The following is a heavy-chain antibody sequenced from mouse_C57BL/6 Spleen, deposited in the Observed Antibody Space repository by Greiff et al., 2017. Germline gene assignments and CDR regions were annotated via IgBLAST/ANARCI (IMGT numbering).Heavy chain of an antibody. CDR3: ARSNDGYYLWYFDV. CDR2: INPSNGGT. CDR1: GYTFTSYW. D-gene: IGHD2-3*01. V-gene: IGHV1-53*01. Sequence: QVQLQQPGTELVKPGASVKLSCKASGYTFTSYWMHWVKQRPGQGLEWIGNINPSNGGTNYNEKFKSKATLTVDKSSSTAYMQLSSLASEDSAVYYCARSNDGYYLWYFDVWGTGTTVTVSS. J-gene: IGHJ1*03.